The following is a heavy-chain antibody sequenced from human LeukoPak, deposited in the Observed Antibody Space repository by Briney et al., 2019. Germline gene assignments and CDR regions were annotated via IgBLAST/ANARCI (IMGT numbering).Heavy chain of an antibody. J-gene: IGHJ4*02. Sequence: GASVKVSCKASGGTFSSYAISWVRQAPGQGLEWMGGIIPIFGTANYAQKFQGRVTITTDESTSTAYMELSSLRSEDTAVYYCAAGVDIALYYFDYWGQGTLVTVSS. V-gene: IGHV1-69*05. CDR1: GGTFSSYA. CDR2: IIPIFGTA. CDR3: AAGVDIALYYFDY. D-gene: IGHD3-3*01.